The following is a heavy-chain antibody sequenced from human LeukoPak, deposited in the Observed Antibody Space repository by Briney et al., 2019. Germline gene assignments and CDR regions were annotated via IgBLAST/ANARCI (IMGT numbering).Heavy chain of an antibody. D-gene: IGHD3-10*01. V-gene: IGHV4-34*01. Sequence: SETLSLTCAVYGGSFSGYYWSWIRQPPGKGLEWTGEINHSGSTNYNPSLKSRVTISVDTSKNQFSLKLSSVTAADTAVYYCARARGGFGANWFDPWGQGTLVTVSS. CDR3: ARARGGFGANWFDP. J-gene: IGHJ5*02. CDR1: GGSFSGYY. CDR2: INHSGST.